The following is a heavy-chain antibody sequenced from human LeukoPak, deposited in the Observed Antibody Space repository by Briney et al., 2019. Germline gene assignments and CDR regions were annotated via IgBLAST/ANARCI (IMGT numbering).Heavy chain of an antibody. CDR3: TTPPAGYCSSTSCPDYYGMDV. D-gene: IGHD2-2*01. Sequence: GGSLRLSCAASGFTFSNAWMSWVRQAPGKGLEWVGRIKSKTDGGTTDYPAPVKGRFTISRDDSKNTLYLQMNSLKTEDTAVYYCTTPPAGYCSSTSCPDYYGMDVWGKGTTVTVSS. CDR2: IKSKTDGGTT. V-gene: IGHV3-15*01. J-gene: IGHJ6*04. CDR1: GFTFSNAW.